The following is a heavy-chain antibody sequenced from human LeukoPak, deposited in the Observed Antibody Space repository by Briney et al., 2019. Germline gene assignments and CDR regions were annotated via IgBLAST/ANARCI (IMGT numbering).Heavy chain of an antibody. D-gene: IGHD6-19*01. CDR1: GGSIRSSSYY. Sequence: PSETLPLTCTVSGGSIRSSSYYWGWIRQPPGKGLEWIGESNHSGGTNYNPSLKSRVTISVDTSKNQFSLKLNSVTAADTAVYYCATEMGGTDYWGQGTLVIVSS. CDR2: SNHSGGT. V-gene: IGHV4-39*07. CDR3: ATEMGGTDY. J-gene: IGHJ4*02.